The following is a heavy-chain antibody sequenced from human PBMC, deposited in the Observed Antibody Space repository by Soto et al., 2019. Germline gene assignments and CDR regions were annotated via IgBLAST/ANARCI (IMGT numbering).Heavy chain of an antibody. CDR1: GFIFSNYA. CDR3: VKNQGSGWYFES. J-gene: IGHJ4*02. D-gene: IGHD6-19*01. Sequence: EVQLWESGGGLVQPGGSLRLSCVASGFIFSNYAMTWFRQAPGKGLAWVSSISQTGGTIFYTDSVKGRFTISRDNAKNTLYMQMNSQRAEDTAKYYCVKNQGSGWYFESWGQGTLVTVSS. V-gene: IGHV3-23*01. CDR2: ISQTGGTI.